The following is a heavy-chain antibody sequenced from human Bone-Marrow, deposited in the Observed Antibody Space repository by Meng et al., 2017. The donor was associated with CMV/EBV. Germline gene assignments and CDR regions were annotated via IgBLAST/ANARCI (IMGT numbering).Heavy chain of an antibody. CDR1: GCSLSRSYFY. Sequence: SETLSLTCTVSGCSLSRSYFYWVWIRQPPGQGLEWIGSIYYSGSTCSNASLKSRVAISVVTTKNQFSQKLISVTAADTAVYYCARVGYCTNGLCLYPSFFDYWGQGTLVTVSS. V-gene: IGHV4-39*07. CDR3: ARVGYCTNGLCLYPSFFDY. J-gene: IGHJ4*02. D-gene: IGHD2-8*01. CDR2: IYYSGST.